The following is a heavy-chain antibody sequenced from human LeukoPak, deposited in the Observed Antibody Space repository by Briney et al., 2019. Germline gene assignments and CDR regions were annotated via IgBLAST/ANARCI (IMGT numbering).Heavy chain of an antibody. CDR1: GYTFTSYD. V-gene: IGHV1-8*03. D-gene: IGHD3-3*01. J-gene: IGHJ6*03. Sequence: GASVKVYCKASGYTFTSYDINWVRQATGQGLEWMGWMNPNSGNTGYAQKFQGRVTITRNTSISTAYMELSGLRSEDTAVYYCARQSNYDFWSGYSPNYYYMDVWGKGTTVTVSS. CDR3: ARQSNYDFWSGYSPNYYYMDV. CDR2: MNPNSGNT.